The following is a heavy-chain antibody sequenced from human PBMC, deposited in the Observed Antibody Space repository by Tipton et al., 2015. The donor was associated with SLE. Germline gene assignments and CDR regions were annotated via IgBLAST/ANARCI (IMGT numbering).Heavy chain of an antibody. V-gene: IGHV4-39*07. Sequence: TLSLTCTVSGGSISSSSYYWGWIRQPPGKGLEWIGSIYYSGSTYYNPSLKSRVTISVDTSKNQFSLKLSSVTAADTAVYYCARDGYCSSTSCYRGGYWGQGTLVTVSS. J-gene: IGHJ4*02. CDR2: IYYSGST. CDR1: GGSISSSSYY. CDR3: ARDGYCSSTSCYRGGY. D-gene: IGHD2-2*03.